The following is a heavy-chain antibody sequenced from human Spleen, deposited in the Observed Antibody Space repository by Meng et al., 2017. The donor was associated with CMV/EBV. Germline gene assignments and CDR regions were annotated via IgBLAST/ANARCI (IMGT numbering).Heavy chain of an antibody. D-gene: IGHD1-14*01. CDR1: GGAFSGYY. CDR3: ARGYGYNNNWYDH. CDR2: INHSGST. J-gene: IGHJ5*02. V-gene: IGHV4-34*01. Sequence: CAVDGGAFSGYYWSWIRQPPGKGLEWIGEINHSGSTNYNPSLQSRVTISVDTSKTQFSLKVSSVTAADTAVYYCARGYGYNNNWYDHWGQGTLVTVSS.